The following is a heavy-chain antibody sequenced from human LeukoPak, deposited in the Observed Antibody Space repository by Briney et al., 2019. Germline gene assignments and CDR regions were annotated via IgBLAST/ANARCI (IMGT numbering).Heavy chain of an antibody. V-gene: IGHV3-30-3*01. J-gene: IGHJ4*02. Sequence: GRSLRLSCAASGFTFSSYAMHWVRQAPGKGLEWVAVISYDGSNKYYADSVKGRFTISRDNSKNTLYLQMNSLRAEDTAVYYCAKSDSSGWYAYFDYWGQGTLVTVSS. CDR1: GFTFSSYA. CDR2: ISYDGSNK. D-gene: IGHD6-19*01. CDR3: AKSDSSGWYAYFDY.